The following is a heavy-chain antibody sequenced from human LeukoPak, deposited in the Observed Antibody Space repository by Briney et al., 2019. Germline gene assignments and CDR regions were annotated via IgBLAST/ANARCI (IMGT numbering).Heavy chain of an antibody. CDR3: ARAYLAFDI. Sequence: SQTLSLTCAVSGGSISSGGYSWSWIRQPPGKGLEWIVYIYHSGSTYYNPSLKSRVTISVDRSKNQFSLKLSSVTAADTAVYYCARAYLAFDIWGQGTMVTVSS. V-gene: IGHV4-30-2*01. J-gene: IGHJ3*02. CDR2: IYHSGST. CDR1: GGSISSGGYS.